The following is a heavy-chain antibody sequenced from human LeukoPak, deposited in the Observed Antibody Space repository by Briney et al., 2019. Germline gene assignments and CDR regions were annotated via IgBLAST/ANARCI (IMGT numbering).Heavy chain of an antibody. J-gene: IGHJ4*02. V-gene: IGHV3-30*18. CDR1: GFTFSSYG. Sequence: PGRSLRLSCAASGFTFSSYGMHWVRQAPGKGLEWVAVISYDGSNKYYADSVKGRFTISRDNSKNTLYLQMNSLRAEDTAVYYCAKGFVAAAVSYFDYWGQGTLVTVSS. D-gene: IGHD6-13*01. CDR2: ISYDGSNK. CDR3: AKGFVAAAVSYFDY.